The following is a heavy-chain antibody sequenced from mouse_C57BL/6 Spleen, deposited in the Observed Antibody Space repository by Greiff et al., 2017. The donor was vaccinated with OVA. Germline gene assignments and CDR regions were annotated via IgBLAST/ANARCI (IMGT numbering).Heavy chain of an antibody. CDR2: IDPSDSET. CDR3: ARTPGCSRGFAY. Sequence: QVQLQQPGAELVRPGSSVKLSCKASGYTFTSYWMHWVKQRPIQGLEWIGNIDPSDSETHYNQKFKDKATLTVDKSSSTAYMQLSSRTSDDSAVYYCARTPGCSRGFAYWGQGTLVTVSA. V-gene: IGHV1-52*01. CDR1: GYTFTSYW. D-gene: IGHD1-1*01. J-gene: IGHJ3*01.